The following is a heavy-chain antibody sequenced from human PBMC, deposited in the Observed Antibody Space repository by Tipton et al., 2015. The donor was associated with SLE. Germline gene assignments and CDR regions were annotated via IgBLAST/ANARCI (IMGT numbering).Heavy chain of an antibody. Sequence: SLRLSCAASGFTFSSYAMHWVRQAPGKGLEYVSAISSNGGSTYYANSVKGRFTISRDNAKNTLYLQMNSLRAEDTAVYYCAREWEYSPDYWGQGTLVTVSS. CDR1: GFTFSSYA. V-gene: IGHV3-64*01. D-gene: IGHD1-26*01. CDR3: AREWEYSPDY. CDR2: ISSNGGST. J-gene: IGHJ4*02.